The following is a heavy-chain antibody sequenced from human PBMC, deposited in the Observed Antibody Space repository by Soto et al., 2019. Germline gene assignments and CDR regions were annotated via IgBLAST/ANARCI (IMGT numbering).Heavy chain of an antibody. CDR1: GYAFPSYD. CDR2: MNPNSGNT. J-gene: IGHJ5*02. Sequence: QVQLVQSGAAVKRPGASVNVSCKASGYAFPSYDITWVRKATGQGRERMGWMNPNSGNTGYAQKFQVRVSLTSNPSISTAYMELSSLGSEDTAVYYCASESVGWFDHWGQGTLVTVSS. CDR3: ASESVGWFDH. D-gene: IGHD1-26*01. V-gene: IGHV1-8*01.